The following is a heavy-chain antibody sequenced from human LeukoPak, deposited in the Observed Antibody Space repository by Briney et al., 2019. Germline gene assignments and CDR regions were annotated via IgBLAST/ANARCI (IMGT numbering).Heavy chain of an antibody. D-gene: IGHD3/OR15-3a*01. J-gene: IGHJ6*03. CDR2: ISGSGGST. Sequence: TGGSLRLSCAASGFTFSSYAMSWVRQAPGKGLEWVSAISGSGGSTYYADSVKGRFTISRDNSKNTLYLQMNSLRAEDTAVYYCAKAASMDPPYYYYYMDVWGKGTTVTVSS. CDR3: AKAASMDPPYYYYYMDV. V-gene: IGHV3-23*01. CDR1: GFTFSSYA.